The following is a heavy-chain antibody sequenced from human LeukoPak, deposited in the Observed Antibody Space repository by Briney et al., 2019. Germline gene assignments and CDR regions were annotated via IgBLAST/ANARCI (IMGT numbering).Heavy chain of an antibody. CDR1: GFTVSSND. CDR3: SNSYCGGDCYSGGYFDY. J-gene: IGHJ4*02. D-gene: IGHD2-21*02. Sequence: GGSLRLSCAASGFTVSSNDMSWVRQAPGKGLEWVGFIRSKAYGGTTEYAASVKGRFTISRDDSKSIAYLQMNSLKTEDTAVYYCSNSYCGGDCYSGGYFDYWGQGTLVTVSS. V-gene: IGHV3-49*04. CDR2: IRSKAYGGTT.